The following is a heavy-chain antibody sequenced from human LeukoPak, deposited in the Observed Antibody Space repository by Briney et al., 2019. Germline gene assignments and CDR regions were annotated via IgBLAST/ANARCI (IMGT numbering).Heavy chain of an antibody. J-gene: IGHJ5*02. CDR2: IIPIFGTA. CDR1: GGTFSSYA. V-gene: IGHV1-69*13. D-gene: IGHD2-21*02. Sequence: TVKVSCKASGGTFSSYAISWVRQAPGQGLEWMGGIIPIFGTANYAQKFQGRVTITADESTSTAYMELSSLRSEDTAVYYCARNHIVVVTASLDPWGQGTLVTVSS. CDR3: ARNHIVVVTASLDP.